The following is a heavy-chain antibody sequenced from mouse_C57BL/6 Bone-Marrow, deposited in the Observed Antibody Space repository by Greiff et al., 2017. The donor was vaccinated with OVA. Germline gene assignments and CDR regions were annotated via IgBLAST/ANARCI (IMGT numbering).Heavy chain of an antibody. CDR3: ARLLHYYAMDY. J-gene: IGHJ4*01. Sequence: EVQLVESGGGLVKPGGSLKLSCAASGFTFSDYGMHWVRQAPEKGLEWVAYISSGSSTIYYADTVKGRFTISRDNAKNTLFLQMTSRRSEDTAMYYCARLLHYYAMDYWGQGTSVTVSS. CDR1: GFTFSDYG. D-gene: IGHD1-1*01. CDR2: ISSGSSTI. V-gene: IGHV5-17*01.